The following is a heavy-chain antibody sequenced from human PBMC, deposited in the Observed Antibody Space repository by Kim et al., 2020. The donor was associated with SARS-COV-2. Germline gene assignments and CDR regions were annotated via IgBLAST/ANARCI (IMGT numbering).Heavy chain of an antibody. CDR2: ISSSSSYI. J-gene: IGHJ6*01. CDR1: GFTFSSYS. D-gene: IGHD5-12*01. Sequence: GGSLRLSCAASGFTFSSYSMNWVRQAPGKGLEWVSSISSSSSYIYYADSVKGRFTISRDNAKNSLYLQMNSLRAEDTAVYYCARDVLVARGPTYYYYGMDVWGQGTTVTVSS. CDR3: ARDVLVARGPTYYYYGMDV. V-gene: IGHV3-21*01.